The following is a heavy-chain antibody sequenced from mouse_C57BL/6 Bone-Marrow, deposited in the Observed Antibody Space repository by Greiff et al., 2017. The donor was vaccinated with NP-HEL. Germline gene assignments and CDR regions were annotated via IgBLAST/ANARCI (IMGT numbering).Heavy chain of an antibody. CDR3: AREKDY. CDR2: IYPGSGNT. V-gene: IGHV1-76*01. CDR1: GYTFTDYY. Sequence: QVQLKESGAELVRPGASVKLSCKASGYTFTDYYINWVKQRPGQGLEWIARIYPGSGNTYYNEKFKGKATLTAEKSSSTAYMQLSSLTSEDSAVYFCAREKDYWGQGTTLTVSS. J-gene: IGHJ2*01.